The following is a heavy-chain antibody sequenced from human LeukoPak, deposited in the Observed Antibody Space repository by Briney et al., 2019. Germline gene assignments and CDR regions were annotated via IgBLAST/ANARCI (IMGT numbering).Heavy chain of an antibody. Sequence: PGGSLRLSCAASGFTSSSYGMHWVRQAPGKGLEWVAVISYDGSNEYYAGSVKGRFTISRDNSKNTLYLQMNSLRPEDTAVYYCAKPREGSSSWYAAGWGQGTLVTVSS. V-gene: IGHV3-30*18. CDR2: ISYDGSNE. D-gene: IGHD6-13*01. CDR3: AKPREGSSSWYAAG. J-gene: IGHJ4*02. CDR1: GFTSSSYG.